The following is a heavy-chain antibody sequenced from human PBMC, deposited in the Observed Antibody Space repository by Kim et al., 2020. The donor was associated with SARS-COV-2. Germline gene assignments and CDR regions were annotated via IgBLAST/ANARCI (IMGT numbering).Heavy chain of an antibody. CDR2: IKSKTDGGTT. D-gene: IGHD5-18*01. J-gene: IGHJ4*02. CDR1: GFTFSNAW. V-gene: IGHV3-15*01. Sequence: GGSLRLSCAASGFTFSNAWMSWVRQAPGKGLEWVGRIKSKTDGGTTDYAAPVKGRFTISRDDSKNTLYLQMNSLKTEDTAVYYCTTVIFLLTAMAEGDYWGQGTLVTVSS. CDR3: TTVIFLLTAMAEGDY.